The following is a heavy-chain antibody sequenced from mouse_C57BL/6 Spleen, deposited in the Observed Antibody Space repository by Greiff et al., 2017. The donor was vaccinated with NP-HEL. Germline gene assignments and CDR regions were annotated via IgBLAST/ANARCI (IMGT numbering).Heavy chain of an antibody. CDR3: ARIIIPYWSFDV. V-gene: IGHV5-4*03. CDR1: GFTFSSYA. J-gene: IGHJ1*03. Sequence: EVKLEEPGGGLVKPGGSLKLSCAASGFTFSSYAMPWVRQTPEKSLEWVGTISAGGSDTNYPDNVKGRVTITVDNATSNLYLQMSHLTSEDTAMYYCARIIIPYWSFDVWGTGTTVTVSS. CDR2: ISAGGSDT. D-gene: IGHD5-1-1*01.